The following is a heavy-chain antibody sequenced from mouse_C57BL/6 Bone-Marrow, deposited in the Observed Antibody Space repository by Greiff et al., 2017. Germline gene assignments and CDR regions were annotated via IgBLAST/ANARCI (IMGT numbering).Heavy chain of an antibody. CDR2: IDPETGGT. CDR3: TNLWLRRYFDY. Sequence: VQLQQSGAELVRPGASVTLSCKASGYTFTDYEMHWVKQTPVHGLEWIGAIDPETGGTAYNQKFKGKAILTADKSSSTAYMELRSLTSEDSAVYYCTNLWLRRYFDYWGQGTTLTVSS. J-gene: IGHJ2*01. D-gene: IGHD2-2*01. CDR1: GYTFTDYE. V-gene: IGHV1-15*01.